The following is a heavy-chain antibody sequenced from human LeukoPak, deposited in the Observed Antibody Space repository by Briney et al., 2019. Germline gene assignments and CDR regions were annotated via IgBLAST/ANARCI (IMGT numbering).Heavy chain of an antibody. Sequence: GESLKISCKGSGYSLTSYWISLVRQLPGKGLEWIGRIDPSDSYTNYSQSFQGHVTISADKSISTAYLQWSSLKASDTAMYYCARQAKSEMATGGAFDIWGQGTMVTVSS. D-gene: IGHD5-24*01. V-gene: IGHV5-10-1*01. CDR1: GYSLTSYW. CDR2: IDPSDSYT. J-gene: IGHJ3*02. CDR3: ARQAKSEMATGGAFDI.